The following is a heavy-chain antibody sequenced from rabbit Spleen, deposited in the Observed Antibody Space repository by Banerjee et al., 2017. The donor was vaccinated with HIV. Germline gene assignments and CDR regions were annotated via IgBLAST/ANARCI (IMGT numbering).Heavy chain of an antibody. D-gene: IGHD1-1*01. CDR1: GFSFSNKAV. V-gene: IGHV1S45*01. Sequence: QEQLVESGGGLVQPERSLTLTCKASGFSFSNKAVMCWVRQAPGKGLEWIACINVATGKPVYATWAKGRFTISRTSSTTVTLRMTSLTAADTATYFCARDLVGVIGWNFYLWGQGTLVTVS. CDR3: ARDLVGVIGWNFYL. J-gene: IGHJ4*01. CDR2: INVATGKP.